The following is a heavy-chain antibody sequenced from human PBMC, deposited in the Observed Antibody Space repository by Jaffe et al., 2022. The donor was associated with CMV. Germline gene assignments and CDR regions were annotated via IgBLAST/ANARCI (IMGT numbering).Heavy chain of an antibody. CDR1: GFTFSSYG. CDR2: ISYDGSNK. Sequence: QVQLVESGGGVVQPGRSLRLSCAASGFTFSSYGMHWVRQAPGKGLEWVAVISYDGSNKYYADSVKGRFTISRDNSKNTLYLQMNSLRAEDTAVYYCAKDSGGVMGPEGWFDPWGQGTLVTVSS. D-gene: IGHD3-16*01. V-gene: IGHV3-30*18. J-gene: IGHJ5*02. CDR3: AKDSGGVMGPEGWFDP.